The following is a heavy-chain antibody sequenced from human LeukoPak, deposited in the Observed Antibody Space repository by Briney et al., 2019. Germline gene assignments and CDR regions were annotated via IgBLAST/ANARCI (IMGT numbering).Heavy chain of an antibody. CDR3: ARRAAFDV. CDR1: GGSMGNYY. J-gene: IGHJ3*01. CDR2: IYYSGNT. Sequence: SETLSLTCTVSGGSMGNYYWSSIRQAPGKGLEWIGYIYYSGNTNYNPSLKSRVTISIDTSNNQFSLKLSSVTAADTAVYYCARRAAFDVWGQGTMVTVSS. V-gene: IGHV4-59*01.